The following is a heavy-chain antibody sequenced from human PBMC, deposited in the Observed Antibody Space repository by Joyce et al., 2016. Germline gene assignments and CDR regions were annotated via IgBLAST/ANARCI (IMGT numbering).Heavy chain of an antibody. CDR2: VRYSGSI. J-gene: IGHJ3*01. CDR3: ARRRGGHGDGFDL. Sequence: QLQMQESGPGLVKPSETLSLTCTVSGGSVSRGYYYWGWIRQPPGKGLEWIGSVRYSGSIYYSPSLKSRLTMSVETSKNHFSLKLSSVTAADTAVYYCARRRGGHGDGFDLWGQGTMVIVSS. CDR1: GGSVSRGYYY. D-gene: IGHD5-12*01. V-gene: IGHV4-39*07.